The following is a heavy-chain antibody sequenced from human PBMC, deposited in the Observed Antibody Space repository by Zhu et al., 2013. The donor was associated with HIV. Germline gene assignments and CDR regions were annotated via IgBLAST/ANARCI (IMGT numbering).Heavy chain of an antibody. CDR2: ISYDGSNK. V-gene: IGHV3-30-3*01. Sequence: VQLVESGGGVVQPGRSLRLSCAASGFAFSSYAMHWVRQAPGKGLEWVAVISYDGSNKYYADSVKGRFTISRDNSKNTLYLQMNSPRAEDTAVYYCAVDSSSSRRFGYWGQGTLVTVSS. CDR3: AVDSSSSRRFGY. J-gene: IGHJ4*02. CDR1: GFAFSSYA. D-gene: IGHD6-6*01.